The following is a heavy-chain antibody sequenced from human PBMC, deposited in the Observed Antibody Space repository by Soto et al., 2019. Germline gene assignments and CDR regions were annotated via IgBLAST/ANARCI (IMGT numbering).Heavy chain of an antibody. CDR3: DRAQQSRDYFRYFDY. CDR2: IYYSGST. D-gene: IGHD3-10*01. CDR1: GGSISSGDYY. Sequence: SETLSLTCTVSGGSISSGDYYWSWIRQPPGKGLEWIGYIYYSGSTYYNPSLKSRVTISVDTSKNQFSLKLSSVTAADTAVYYCDRAQQSRDYFRYFDYWGQGTLVTVSS. J-gene: IGHJ4*02. V-gene: IGHV4-30-4*01.